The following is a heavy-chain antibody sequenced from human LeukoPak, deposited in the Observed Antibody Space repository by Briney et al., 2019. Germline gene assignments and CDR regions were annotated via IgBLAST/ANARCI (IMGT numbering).Heavy chain of an antibody. Sequence: ASVKVSCKASGYTFTGYYMHWVRQAPGQGLGWMGWINPNSGGTNYAQKFQGRVTMTRDTSISTAYMELSRLRSDDTAVYYCARVGVAAAGYPFDYWGQGTLVTVSS. J-gene: IGHJ4*02. CDR2: INPNSGGT. CDR3: ARVGVAAAGYPFDY. D-gene: IGHD6-13*01. V-gene: IGHV1-2*02. CDR1: GYTFTGYY.